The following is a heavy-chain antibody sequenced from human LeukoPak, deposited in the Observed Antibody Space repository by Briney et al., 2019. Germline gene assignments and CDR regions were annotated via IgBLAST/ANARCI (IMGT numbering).Heavy chain of an antibody. V-gene: IGHV3-30-3*02. D-gene: IGHD2-2*01. J-gene: IGHJ4*02. CDR1: GFTFSSYG. Sequence: GGSLRLSCAASGFTFSSYGVHWVRQAPGKGLEWVAAISYDGTYKYYADSVKGRFTISRDNSKNTLYLQMNSLRPEDTAVYYCAKDPVPAANWGQGTLVTVSS. CDR2: ISYDGTYK. CDR3: AKDPVPAAN.